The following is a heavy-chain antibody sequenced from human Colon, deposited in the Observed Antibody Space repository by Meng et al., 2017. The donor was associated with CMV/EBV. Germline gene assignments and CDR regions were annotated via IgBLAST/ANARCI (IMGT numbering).Heavy chain of an antibody. D-gene: IGHD2-15*01. J-gene: IGHJ4*02. CDR3: ARFFPYCSADNCYPYFDF. V-gene: IGHV1-8*01. CDR1: TFISYD. CDR2: MNPNSGNT. Sequence: TFISYDINWVRQATGQGLEWMGWMNPNSGNTGYAQKFQSRVTMTRNTSINTAYMELSSLNFEDTAVYYCARFFPYCSADNCYPYFDFWGQGTLVTVSS.